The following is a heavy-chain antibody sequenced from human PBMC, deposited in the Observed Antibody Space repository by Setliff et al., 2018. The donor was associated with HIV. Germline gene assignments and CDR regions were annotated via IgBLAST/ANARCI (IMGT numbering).Heavy chain of an antibody. CDR1: GVSITSHC. V-gene: IGHV4-59*11. D-gene: IGHD3-3*01. J-gene: IGHJ6*03. CDR3: ARGGYYDFWSPYYIDV. Sequence: TLSLTCTVSGVSITSHCWSWIRQPPGTGLEWIGYIYYSGTTNYNPYLKSRVTISVDMSKNQFPLRLSSVTAADTAVYYCARGGYYDFWSPYYIDVWGKGTTVTVSS. CDR2: IYYSGTT.